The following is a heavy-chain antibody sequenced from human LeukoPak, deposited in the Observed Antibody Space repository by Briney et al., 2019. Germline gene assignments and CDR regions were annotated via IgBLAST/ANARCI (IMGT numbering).Heavy chain of an antibody. V-gene: IGHV4-31*03. D-gene: IGHD2-21*02. J-gene: IGHJ4*02. CDR2: IHSDGTP. CDR1: GDSVSSDTGGYY. Sequence: SETLSLTCSVSGDSVSSDTGGYYWTWIRQRPGKGLEWIGNIHSDGTPSYNPSLRGRVSISRDRSKNQFSLRLTSVTAGDTAFYYCARDRGDHSGDPGYFDYWGQGPLVTVSS. CDR3: ARDRGDHSGDPGYFDY.